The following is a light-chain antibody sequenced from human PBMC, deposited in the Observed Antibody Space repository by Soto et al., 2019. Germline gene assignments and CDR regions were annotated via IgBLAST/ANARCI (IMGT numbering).Light chain of an antibody. V-gene: IGKV1-39*02. CDR1: QSIGKH. J-gene: IGKJ5*01. Sequence: DIQMTQSPSFLSASVGDRVTITCRASQSIGKHLNWYQQKPGKAPKFLIYGASTLQSGVPSRFTGSGSGTDFTLTVNSLQAEDFATYHCQQLNTLPFTFGQGTRLEIK. CDR2: GAS. CDR3: QQLNTLPFT.